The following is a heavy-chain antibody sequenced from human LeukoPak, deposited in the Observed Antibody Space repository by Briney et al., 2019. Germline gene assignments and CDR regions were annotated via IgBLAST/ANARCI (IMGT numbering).Heavy chain of an antibody. CDR2: TYTSGTV. D-gene: IGHD3-22*01. J-gene: IGHJ4*02. V-gene: IGHV4-4*07. CDR1: GASISSYY. CDR3: ARGGCYYESSS. Sequence: PSETLSLTCTVSGASISSYYWSWIRQPAGKGLEWIGRTYTSGTVNYNPSLKSRVTMSVDTSKNQFSLKLSSVTAADTAVYYCARGGCYYESSSWGQGALVTVSS.